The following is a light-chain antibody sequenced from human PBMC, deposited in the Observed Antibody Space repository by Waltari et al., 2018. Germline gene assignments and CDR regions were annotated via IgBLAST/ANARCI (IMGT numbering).Light chain of an antibody. CDR1: ANDVGNYNI. Sequence: QSALTQPASVSGSPGQSITISCAGTANDVGNYNIFASYHQHPRNAPTLIIYEVTKRPSCVVYRFSASKYGIAASLTISGLQDEDEADYYCFSYAGRFSFVFGTGAQVTV. J-gene: IGLJ1*01. CDR3: FSYAGRFSFV. CDR2: EVT. V-gene: IGLV2-23*02.